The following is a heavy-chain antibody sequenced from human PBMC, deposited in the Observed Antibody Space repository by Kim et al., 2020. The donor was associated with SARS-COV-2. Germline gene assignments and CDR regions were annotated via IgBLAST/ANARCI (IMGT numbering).Heavy chain of an antibody. CDR3: ARDQRIGYGVFDY. CDR1: GGTFSSYA. V-gene: IGHV1-69*13. J-gene: IGHJ4*02. D-gene: IGHD5-12*01. Sequence: SVKVSCKASGGTFSSYAISWVRQAPGQGLEWMGGIIPIFGTANYAQKFQGRVTITADESTSTAYMELSSLRSEDTAVYYCARDQRIGYGVFDYWGQGTLVTVSS. CDR2: IIPIFGTA.